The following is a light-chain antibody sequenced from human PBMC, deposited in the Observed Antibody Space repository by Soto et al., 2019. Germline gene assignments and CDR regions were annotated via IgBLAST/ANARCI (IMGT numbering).Light chain of an antibody. J-gene: IGKJ3*01. CDR3: QQRYTLIT. CDR1: QTIDNF. V-gene: IGKV3-11*01. Sequence: EIVLRQSPATLSMSPGERATLSCRASQTIDNFLVWYQQKPGQAPRLLIYDASKRATGIPARFSGSGSGTAFTLTISSLEPEDFAVYYCQQRYTLITFGPGTKVDVK. CDR2: DAS.